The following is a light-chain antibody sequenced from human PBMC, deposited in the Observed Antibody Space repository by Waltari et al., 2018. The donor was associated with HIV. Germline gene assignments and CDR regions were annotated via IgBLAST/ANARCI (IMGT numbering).Light chain of an antibody. CDR3: QQYGRSPLT. CDR1: QSVSSTY. Sequence: EIVLTQSPGTLSLSPGERATLSCRASQSVSSTYLAWYQQKLGQAPRLLIYGASSRASGIPDRVSGSGSGTDFTLTITRLEPEDFAVYYCQQYGRSPLTFGQGTKVEIK. V-gene: IGKV3-20*01. CDR2: GAS. J-gene: IGKJ1*01.